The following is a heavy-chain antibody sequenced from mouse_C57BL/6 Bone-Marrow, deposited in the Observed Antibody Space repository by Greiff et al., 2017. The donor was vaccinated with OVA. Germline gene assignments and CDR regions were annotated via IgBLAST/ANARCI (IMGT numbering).Heavy chain of an antibody. CDR1: GFTFSSYA. CDR3: ARDRDPRRCAY. CDR2: ISDGGSYT. Sequence: EVMLVESGGGLVKPGGSLKLSCAASGFTFSSYAMSWVRQTPEKRLEWVATISDGGSYTYYPDNVKGRFTISRDNAKNNLYLQMSHLKSEDTAMYYCARDRDPRRCAYWGQGTLVTVSA. J-gene: IGHJ3*01. V-gene: IGHV5-4*01.